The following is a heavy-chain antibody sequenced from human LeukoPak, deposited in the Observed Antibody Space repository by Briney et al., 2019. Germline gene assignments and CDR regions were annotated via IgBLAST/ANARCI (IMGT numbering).Heavy chain of an antibody. CDR2: ISASGSTI. V-gene: IGHV3-48*04. J-gene: IGHJ4*02. Sequence: GGSLRLSCAASGFTFSSYWMSWVRQAPGKGLEYISHISASGSTIHYGDSVKGRFTIFRDDARNSVYLQMTSLRAEDTATYFCARDCGGHCYSGFDYWGQGALVTVSS. D-gene: IGHD2-21*02. CDR1: GFTFSSYW. CDR3: ARDCGGHCYSGFDY.